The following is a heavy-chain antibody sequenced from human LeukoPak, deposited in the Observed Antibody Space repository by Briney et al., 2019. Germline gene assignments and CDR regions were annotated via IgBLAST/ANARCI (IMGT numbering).Heavy chain of an antibody. CDR3: ARSYYYDSRIDP. CDR2: MYYSGST. V-gene: IGHV4-30-4*01. Sequence: SETLSLTCTVSGGSISSGDYYWSWIRQPPGKGLEWIAYMYYSGSTYYNPSLKSRVTMSADTSKNQLSLKLSSVTAADTAVYYCARSYYYDSRIDPWGQGILVAVSS. D-gene: IGHD3-22*01. CDR1: GGSISSGDYY. J-gene: IGHJ5*02.